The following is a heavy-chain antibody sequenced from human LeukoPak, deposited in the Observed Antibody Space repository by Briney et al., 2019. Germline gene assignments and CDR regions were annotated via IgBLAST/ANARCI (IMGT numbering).Heavy chain of an antibody. V-gene: IGHV3-23*01. Sequence: PGGSLRLSCAASGFTFSSYAMSWVRQAPGKGLEWVSAISGSGGSTYYADSVKGRFTISRDNSKNTLYLQMNSLRAEDTAVYYCAKGRGQYRLLWGNGIDYWGQGTLVTVSS. D-gene: IGHD2-2*01. CDR1: GFTFSSYA. CDR3: AKGRGQYRLLWGNGIDY. CDR2: ISGSGGST. J-gene: IGHJ4*02.